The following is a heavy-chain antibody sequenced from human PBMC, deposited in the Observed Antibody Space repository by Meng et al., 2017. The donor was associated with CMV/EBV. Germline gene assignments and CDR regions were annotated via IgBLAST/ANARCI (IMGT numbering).Heavy chain of an antibody. CDR2: INHSGST. V-gene: IGHV4-34*01. Sequence: SENLSLTCAVYGGSFSGYYWSWIRQPPGKGLEWIGEINHSGSTNYNPSLKSRVTISVDTSKNQFSLKLSSVTAADTAVYYCARGPSYYYDRGYYFDYWGQGTLVTVSS. CDR3: ARGPSYYYDRGYYFDY. CDR1: GGSFSGYY. D-gene: IGHD3-22*01. J-gene: IGHJ4*02.